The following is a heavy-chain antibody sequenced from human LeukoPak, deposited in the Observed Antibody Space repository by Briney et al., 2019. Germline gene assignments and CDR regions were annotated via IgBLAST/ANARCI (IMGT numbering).Heavy chain of an antibody. CDR1: GFTFSSYW. Sequence: GGSLRLPCAASGFTFSSYWMHWVRQAPGKGLVWVSRINSDGGSTSYADSVKGRFTISRDNAKNTLYLQMNSLRAEDTAVYYCARDYGDYANWFDPWGQGTLVTVSS. CDR2: INSDGGST. V-gene: IGHV3-74*01. CDR3: ARDYGDYANWFDP. D-gene: IGHD4-17*01. J-gene: IGHJ5*02.